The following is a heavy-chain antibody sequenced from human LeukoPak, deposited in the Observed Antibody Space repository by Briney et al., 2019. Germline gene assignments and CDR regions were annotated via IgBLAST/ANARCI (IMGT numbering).Heavy chain of an antibody. CDR1: GFTFSSYE. CDR2: ISSGSTI. V-gene: IGHV3-48*03. J-gene: IGHJ6*04. D-gene: IGHD6-19*01. Sequence: GGSLRLSCAASGFTFSSYEMNWVRQAPGKGLEWVSYISSGSTIYYADSVKGRFTISRDNAKNSLYLQMNSLRAEDTAVYYCATVGSSGWYYYYYGMDVWGKGTTVTVSS. CDR3: ATVGSSGWYYYYYGMDV.